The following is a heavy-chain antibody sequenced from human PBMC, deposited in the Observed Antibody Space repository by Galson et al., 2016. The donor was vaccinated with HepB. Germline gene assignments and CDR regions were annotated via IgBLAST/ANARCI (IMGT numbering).Heavy chain of an antibody. CDR3: AKALKDYYHSSGFFDY. Sequence: SLRLSCAGSEFTFSNYAMNWVRQAPGKGLEWVSGISGSTANTYYAASVKGRVTISRDNSKNTLSLQINSLRVEDTAVYFCAKALKDYYHSSGFFDYWGQGTLVSVPS. V-gene: IGHV3-23*01. CDR2: ISGSTANT. J-gene: IGHJ4*02. D-gene: IGHD3-22*01. CDR1: EFTFSNYA.